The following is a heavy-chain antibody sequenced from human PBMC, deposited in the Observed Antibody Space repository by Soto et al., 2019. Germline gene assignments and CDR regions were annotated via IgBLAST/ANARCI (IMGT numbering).Heavy chain of an antibody. V-gene: IGHV4-61*01. J-gene: IGHJ4*02. Sequence: QVQLQESGPGLVKPSETLSLTCTVSGGSVSSGSYYWSWIRQPPGKGLEWIGYIYYSGSTNYNPSLKSRVTISVDTSKNQFSLKLSSVTAADTAVYYCARGNSFGDYVAFDYWGQGTLVTVSS. CDR3: ARGNSFGDYVAFDY. CDR1: GGSVSSGSYY. CDR2: IYYSGST. D-gene: IGHD4-17*01.